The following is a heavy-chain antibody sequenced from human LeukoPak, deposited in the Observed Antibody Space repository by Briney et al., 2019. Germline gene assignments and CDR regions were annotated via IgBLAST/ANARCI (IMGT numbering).Heavy chain of an antibody. D-gene: IGHD1-1*01. CDR2: IYHSGST. J-gene: IGHJ4*02. CDR1: GGSISSGGYY. CDR3: ARLGPYNWNDGFDY. V-gene: IGHV4-30-2*01. Sequence: PSETLSLTCTVSGGSISSGGYYWSWIRQPPGKGLEWIGYIYHSGSTYYNSSLKSRVTISVDRSKNQFSLKLSSVTAADTAVYYCARLGPYNWNDGFDYWGQGTLVTVSS.